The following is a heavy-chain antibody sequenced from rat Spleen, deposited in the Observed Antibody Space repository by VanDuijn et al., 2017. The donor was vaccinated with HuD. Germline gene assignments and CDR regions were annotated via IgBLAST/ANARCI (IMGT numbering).Heavy chain of an antibody. CDR2: ITNSGGRT. CDR3: TRRGYLSDWYFDF. D-gene: IGHD4-4*01. J-gene: IGHJ1*01. CDR1: GFTFKNYW. Sequence: EVQLVESGGGLVQPGRSLKLSCVASGFTFKNYWMTWIRQAPGKGLEWVASITNSGGRTYYPDSVKGRFTISRDNVRSTLNLHMDSLRSEDTAIYYCTRRGYLSDWYFDFWGPGTMVTVSS. V-gene: IGHV5-31*01.